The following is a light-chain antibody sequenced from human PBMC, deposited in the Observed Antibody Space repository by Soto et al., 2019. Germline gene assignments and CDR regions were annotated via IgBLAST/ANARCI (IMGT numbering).Light chain of an antibody. CDR3: QQYYTYWT. J-gene: IGKJ1*01. CDR2: DAS. Sequence: DIQMTQSPSTLTASVGERVTITCRASQSISNWLAWYQQKPGEAPKLLIYDASSLESGVPSGFSGSGSGTEFTLTSSSLQPDDFATYYCQQYYTYWTFGQGTKVEIK. V-gene: IGKV1-5*01. CDR1: QSISNW.